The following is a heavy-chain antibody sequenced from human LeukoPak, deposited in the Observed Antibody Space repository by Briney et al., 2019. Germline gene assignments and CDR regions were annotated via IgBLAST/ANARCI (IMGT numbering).Heavy chain of an antibody. D-gene: IGHD6-19*01. V-gene: IGHV3-23*01. CDR3: AKDHSRWLAGPNWFDP. J-gene: IGHJ5*02. CDR1: GFTFSSYA. Sequence: GGSLRLSCAASGFTFSSYAMSWVRQAPGKGLEWVSAISGSGGSTYYADSVKGRFTISRDNSKNTLYLQMNSLRAEDRAVYYCAKDHSRWLAGPNWFDPWGQGTLVTVSS. CDR2: ISGSGGST.